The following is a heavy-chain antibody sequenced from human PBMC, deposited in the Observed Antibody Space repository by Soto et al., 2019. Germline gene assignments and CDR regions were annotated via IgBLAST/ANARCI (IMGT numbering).Heavy chain of an antibody. D-gene: IGHD1-26*01. J-gene: IGHJ4*02. V-gene: IGHV4-59*01. CDR2: IYYSGST. Sequence: KTSETLSLTCTVSGGSISSYYWSWIRQPPGKGLEWIGYIYYSGSTNYNPSLKSRVTISVDTSKNQFSLKLSSVTAADMAVYYCARSTGATARPFDYWGQGTLVTVSS. CDR1: GGSISSYY. CDR3: ARSTGATARPFDY.